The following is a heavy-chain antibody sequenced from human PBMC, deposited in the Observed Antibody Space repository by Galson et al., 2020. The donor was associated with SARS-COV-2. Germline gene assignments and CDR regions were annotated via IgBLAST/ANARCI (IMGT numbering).Heavy chain of an antibody. V-gene: IGHV1-2*02. CDR3: AKQPPKAYDSRTTDSTNAF. CDR2: INPDSGDT. D-gene: IGHD3-9*01. CDR1: GYTFTAYY. J-gene: IGHJ4*02. Sequence: ASVKVSCKTSGYTFTAYYISWVRQAPGQGPEWMGGINPDSGDTDYAQNFQYRVTLTRDTSIRTAYLELRWLGSDDTGVYYCAKQPPKAYDSRTTDSTNAFWGQGTRVTVSS.